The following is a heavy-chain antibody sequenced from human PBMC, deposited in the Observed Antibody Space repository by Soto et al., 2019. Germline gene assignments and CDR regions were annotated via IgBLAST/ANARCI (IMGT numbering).Heavy chain of an antibody. CDR3: ARQGSSLAYFDY. V-gene: IGHV4-61*01. D-gene: IGHD6-13*01. CDR1: GGSVSSGSYY. J-gene: IGHJ4*02. Sequence: SETLSLTCTVSGGSVSSGSYYWSWIRQPPGKGLEWIGYIYYRGSTNYNPSLKSRLTISLDTSKNQFSLKLSSVTAADTAVYYCARQGSSLAYFDYWGQGTLVTVSS. CDR2: IYYRGST.